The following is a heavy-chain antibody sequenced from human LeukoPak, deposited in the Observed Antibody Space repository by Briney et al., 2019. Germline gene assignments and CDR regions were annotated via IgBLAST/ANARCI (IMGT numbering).Heavy chain of an antibody. CDR2: FYYSGST. CDR3: ARDNQQLAFYF. CDR1: GGSISSGSFY. J-gene: IGHJ4*02. V-gene: IGHV4-39*07. D-gene: IGHD6-13*01. Sequence: ASETLSLTCTVSGGSISSGSFYWGWIRQPPGKGLEWIGSFYYSGSTYYNPSLESRVSISVDTSKNQFSLELTSVTAADAAVYYCARDNQQLAFYFWGQGTLVTVSS.